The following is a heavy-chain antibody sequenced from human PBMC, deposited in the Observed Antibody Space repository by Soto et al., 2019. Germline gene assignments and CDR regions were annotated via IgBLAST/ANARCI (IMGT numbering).Heavy chain of an antibody. Sequence: QVQLQESGPGLVKASETLSLSCTVSGHSISADYWSWIRQPAGKRLEWIGRVDASGNTNYNPSLKSRVTMSVATSKNQFFLNVRSVTAADTAMYFCARDVGGSVVPHWFDPWGQGALVTVSS. D-gene: IGHD3-22*01. CDR1: GHSISADY. J-gene: IGHJ5*02. V-gene: IGHV4-4*07. CDR2: VDASGNT. CDR3: ARDVGGSVVPHWFDP.